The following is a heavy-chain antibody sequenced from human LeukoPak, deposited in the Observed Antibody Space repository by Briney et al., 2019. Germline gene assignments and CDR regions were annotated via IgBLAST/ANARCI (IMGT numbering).Heavy chain of an antibody. V-gene: IGHV1-8*01. CDR3: ARDRCYYYYMDV. D-gene: IGHD5-24*01. CDR2: MNPNSGNT. Sequence: ASVKVSCKASGYTFTSYDINWVRQATGQGLEWMGWMNPNSGNTGYAQKFQGRVTMTRDTSISTAYMELSRLRSDDTAVYYCARDRCYYYYMDVWGKGTTVTVSS. CDR1: GYTFTSYD. J-gene: IGHJ6*03.